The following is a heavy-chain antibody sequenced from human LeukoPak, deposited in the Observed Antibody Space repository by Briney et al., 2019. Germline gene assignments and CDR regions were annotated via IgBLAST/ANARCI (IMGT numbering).Heavy chain of an antibody. J-gene: IGHJ4*02. V-gene: IGHV1-69*01. Sequence: QAPGQGXEXXGGIIPIFGTANYAQKFQGRVTITADESTSTAYMELSSLRSEDTAVYNCASRRDGYNPFDYWGQGTLVTVSS. CDR2: IIPIFGTA. CDR3: ASRRDGYNPFDY. D-gene: IGHD5-24*01.